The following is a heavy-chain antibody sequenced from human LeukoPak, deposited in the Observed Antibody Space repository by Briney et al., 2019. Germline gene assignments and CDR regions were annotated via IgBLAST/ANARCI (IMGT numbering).Heavy chain of an antibody. CDR1: GFTFSSYS. CDR3: AKDIGYLKYCSGGSCWPY. Sequence: GGSLRLSCAASGFTFSSYSMNWVRQAPGKGLEWVSSISSSSSYIYYADSVKGRFTISRDNAKNSLYLQMNSLRAEDTALYYCAKDIGYLKYCSGGSCWPYWGQGTLVTVSS. J-gene: IGHJ4*02. CDR2: ISSSSSYI. D-gene: IGHD2-15*01. V-gene: IGHV3-21*04.